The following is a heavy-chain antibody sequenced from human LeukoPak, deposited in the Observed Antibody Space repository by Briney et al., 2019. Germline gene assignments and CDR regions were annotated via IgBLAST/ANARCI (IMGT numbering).Heavy chain of an antibody. CDR2: IYHSGST. Sequence: SETLSLTCAVSGGSISSGGYSWSWIRQPPGKGLEWIGYIYHSGSTYYNPSLKSRVTISVDRSKNQFSLKLSSVTAADTAVYYCARVYSITGTIDPWGRGTLVTVSS. J-gene: IGHJ5*02. D-gene: IGHD1-7*01. V-gene: IGHV4-30-2*01. CDR1: GGSISSGGYS. CDR3: ARVYSITGTIDP.